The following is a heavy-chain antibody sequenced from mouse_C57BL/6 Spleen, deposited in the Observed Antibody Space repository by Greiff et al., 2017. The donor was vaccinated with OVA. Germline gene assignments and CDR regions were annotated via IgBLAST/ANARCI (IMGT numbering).Heavy chain of an antibody. Sequence: QVQLQQSGAELVKPGASVKLSCKASGYTFTSYWMHWVKQRPGQGLEWIGMIHPNSGSTNYNEKFKSKATLTVDKSSSTAYMQLSSLTSEDSAVYYCASYYYGSSYVGFAYWGQGTLVTVSA. CDR2: IHPNSGST. D-gene: IGHD1-1*01. CDR3: ASYYYGSSYVGFAY. J-gene: IGHJ3*01. CDR1: GYTFTSYW. V-gene: IGHV1-64*01.